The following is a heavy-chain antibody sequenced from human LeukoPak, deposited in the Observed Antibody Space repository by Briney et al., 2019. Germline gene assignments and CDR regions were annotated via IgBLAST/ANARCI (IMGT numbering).Heavy chain of an antibody. D-gene: IGHD5-12*01. Sequence: SETLSLTCTVSGGSISSYYWSWIRQPPGKGLEWIGYIYYSGSTNYNPSLKSRVTISVDTSKNQFSLKLSSVTAADAAVYYCARLRQRDGYNFEPIDYWGQGTLVTVSS. CDR3: ARLRQRDGYNFEPIDY. V-gene: IGHV4-59*12. CDR1: GGSISSYY. J-gene: IGHJ4*02. CDR2: IYYSGST.